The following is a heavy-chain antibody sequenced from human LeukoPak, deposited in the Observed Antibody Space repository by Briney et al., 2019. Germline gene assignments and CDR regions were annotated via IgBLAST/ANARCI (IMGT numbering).Heavy chain of an antibody. J-gene: IGHJ4*02. CDR1: GYTFTGYY. CDR2: INPNNGAT. D-gene: IGHD1-26*01. V-gene: IGHV1-2*06. CDR3: TRESGSYHGNDY. Sequence: ASVKVSCKATGYTFTGYYMHWVRQAPGQGLEWMGRINPNNGATNYAQKLQGRVTITGDTSISTDYMELSSLRSDDTAVYYCTRESGSYHGNDYWGQGTLVTVSS.